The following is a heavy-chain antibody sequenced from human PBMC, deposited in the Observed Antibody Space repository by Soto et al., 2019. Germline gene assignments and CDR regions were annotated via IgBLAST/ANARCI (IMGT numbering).Heavy chain of an antibody. CDR3: ARDVHSSNSYYYYVMDV. CDR2: INAGNGNT. J-gene: IGHJ6*02. V-gene: IGHV1-3*01. D-gene: IGHD2-15*01. Sequence: GASVKVSCKASGYTFTSYAMHWVRQAPGQRLEWMGWINAGNGNTKYSQKFQGRVTITRDTSASTAYMELSSLRSEDTAVYYCARDVHSSNSYYYYVMDVCGQGSTVTGSS. CDR1: GYTFTSYA.